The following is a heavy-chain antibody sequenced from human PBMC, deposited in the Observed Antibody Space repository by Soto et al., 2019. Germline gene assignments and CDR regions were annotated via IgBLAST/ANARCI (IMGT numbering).Heavy chain of an antibody. CDR3: ARVSIGLRFYRDRYRNWFDP. J-gene: IGHJ5*02. CDR1: GGSFSGYY. CDR2: INHSGST. Sequence: QVQLQQWGAGLLKPSETLSLTCAVYGGSFSGYYWSWIRQPPGKGLEWIGEINHSGSTNYNPSLKSRVTISVDTSKNQFSLKLSSVTAADTAVYYCARVSIGLRFYRDRYRNWFDPWGQGTLVTVSS. V-gene: IGHV4-34*01. D-gene: IGHD3-3*01.